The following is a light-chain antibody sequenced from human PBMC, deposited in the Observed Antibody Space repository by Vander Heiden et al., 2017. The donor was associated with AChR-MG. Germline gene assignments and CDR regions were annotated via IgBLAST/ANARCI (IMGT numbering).Light chain of an antibody. J-gene: IGLJ2*01. CDR3: QAWDSSTHVV. CDR1: KLGDKY. CDR2: QDS. Sequence: PLRAPVSPGQTASITCPGDKLGDKYACWYQQKPGQSPVLVIYQDSKRPSGIPERFSGSNSGNTATLTISGTQAMDEADYYCQAWDSSTHVVFGGGTKLTVL. V-gene: IGLV3-1*01.